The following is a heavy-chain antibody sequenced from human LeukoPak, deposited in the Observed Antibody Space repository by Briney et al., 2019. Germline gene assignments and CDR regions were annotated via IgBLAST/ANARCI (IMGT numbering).Heavy chain of an antibody. Sequence: GGSLRLSCAASGFTFSSYSMNWVRQAPGKGLEWVSSISSSSSYIYYADSVKGRFTISRDNAKSSLYLQMNSLRAEDAAVYYCARKYSGWYYAFDIWGQGTMVTVSS. J-gene: IGHJ3*02. CDR1: GFTFSSYS. D-gene: IGHD6-19*01. V-gene: IGHV3-21*01. CDR2: ISSSSSYI. CDR3: ARKYSGWYYAFDI.